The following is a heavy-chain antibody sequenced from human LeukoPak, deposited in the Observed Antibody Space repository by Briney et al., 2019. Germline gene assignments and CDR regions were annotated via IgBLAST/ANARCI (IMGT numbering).Heavy chain of an antibody. V-gene: IGHV4-59*08. CDR2: IYHTGHS. CDR1: GVSISDFY. CDR3: ARHFNVDPFDY. Sequence: TPSETLSLTCTVSGVSISDFYWSWIRQPPGEGLEWIGYIYHTGHSNYNPSLKSRLTISVDTSKNQVSLKLASVTAADTAMYYCARHFNVDPFDYWGQGTLVTVSS. J-gene: IGHJ4*02.